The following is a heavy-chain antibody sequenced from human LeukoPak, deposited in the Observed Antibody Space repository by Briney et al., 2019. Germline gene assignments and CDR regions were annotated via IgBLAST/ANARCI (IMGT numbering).Heavy chain of an antibody. CDR1: GFTFTDYF. Sequence: GGSLRLSCAASGFTFTDYFMNWIRQAPGKGLEWVSVIYSGGSTYYADSVKGRFTISRDNSKNTLYLQMNSLRAEDTAVYYCARGYCSSTSCYPRWFDPWGQGTLVTVSS. CDR3: ARGYCSSTSCYPRWFDP. D-gene: IGHD2-2*01. CDR2: IYSGGST. J-gene: IGHJ5*02. V-gene: IGHV3-53*01.